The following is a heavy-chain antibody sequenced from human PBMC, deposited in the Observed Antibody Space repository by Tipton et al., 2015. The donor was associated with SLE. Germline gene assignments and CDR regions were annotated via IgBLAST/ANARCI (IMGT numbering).Heavy chain of an antibody. CDR2: IHPSGDT. D-gene: IGHD1-26*01. J-gene: IGHJ4*02. Sequence: GASFSSGDYYWSWIRQPAGQGLEWIGRIHPSGDTNYNPSITSRITLSLDTSKNQCSLRVNSVTAADSAVYYCARGGGSYYDYWGQGTLVTVSS. CDR3: ARGGGSYYDY. V-gene: IGHV4-61*02. CDR1: GASFSSGDYY.